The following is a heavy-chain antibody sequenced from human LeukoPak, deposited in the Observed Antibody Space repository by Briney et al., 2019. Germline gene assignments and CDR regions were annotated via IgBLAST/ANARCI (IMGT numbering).Heavy chain of an antibody. CDR1: GFTFCSYR. D-gene: IGHD3-10*01. CDR3: VRDSYYQPDY. V-gene: IGHV3-74*01. J-gene: IGHJ4*02. Sequence: GGSLRLSSVASGFTFCSYRMHWVRQGQGKGLVWVSRIISDGSSATYADSVKGRFTIARDNAKNTMYLQMNSLRAEDTAVYYCVRDSYYQPDYWGQGTLVTVSS. CDR2: IISDGSSA.